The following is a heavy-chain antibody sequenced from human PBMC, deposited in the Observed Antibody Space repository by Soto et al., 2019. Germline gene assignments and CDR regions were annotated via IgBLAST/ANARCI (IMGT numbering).Heavy chain of an antibody. V-gene: IGHV4-4*07. CDR1: VDSITTYY. CDR2: IDTSGNT. J-gene: IGHJ6*02. D-gene: IGHD6-13*01. CDR3: ARYSNNWFQTEGMDV. Sequence: TSETLSLTCTVSVDSITTYYWNWIRQPAGKGLEWIGRIDTSGNTNYNPSLKSRVTMSVDTSKKQFSLKLTSVTAADTAVYYCARYSNNWFQTEGMDVWGQRTTVTVSS.